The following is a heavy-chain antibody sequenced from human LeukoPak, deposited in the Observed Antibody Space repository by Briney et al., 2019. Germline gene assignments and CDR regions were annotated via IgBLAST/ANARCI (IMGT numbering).Heavy chain of an antibody. CDR1: GYTFTGYY. Sequence: PGGSLRLSCAASGYTFTGYYMHWVRQAPGQGLEWMGWINPNSGGTNYAQKFQGRVTMTRDTSISTAYMELSRLRSDDTAVYYCARVVPAAIWYDYWGQGTLVTVSS. J-gene: IGHJ4*02. D-gene: IGHD2-2*02. V-gene: IGHV1-2*02. CDR2: INPNSGGT. CDR3: ARVVPAAIWYDY.